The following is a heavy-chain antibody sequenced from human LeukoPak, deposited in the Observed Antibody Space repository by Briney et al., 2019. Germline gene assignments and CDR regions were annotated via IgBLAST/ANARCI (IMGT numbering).Heavy chain of an antibody. J-gene: IGHJ4*02. Sequence: SETLSLTCTVPGGSISSYYWSWIRQPPGKGLEWIGYIYYSGSTNYNPSLKSRVTISVDTSKNQFSLKLSSVTAADTAVYYCARTSLPAATFDYWGQGTLVTVSS. CDR3: ARTSLPAATFDY. CDR2: IYYSGST. CDR1: GGSISSYY. D-gene: IGHD2-2*01. V-gene: IGHV4-59*08.